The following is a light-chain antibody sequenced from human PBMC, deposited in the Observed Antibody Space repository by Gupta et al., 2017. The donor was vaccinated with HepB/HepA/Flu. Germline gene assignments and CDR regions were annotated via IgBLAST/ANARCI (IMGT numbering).Light chain of an antibody. CDR1: QGITTY. V-gene: IGKV1-39*01. CDR2: AAS. Sequence: DIQMTKSPSSLSASVGDRVTITCRASQGITTYLNWYQQKPGKAPNVLIYAASTLQSGVPSRFSGSGSGSDFTLTISSLQPEDSATYYCQQTYSTPITFGQGTRVEIK. CDR3: QQTYSTPIT. J-gene: IGKJ5*01.